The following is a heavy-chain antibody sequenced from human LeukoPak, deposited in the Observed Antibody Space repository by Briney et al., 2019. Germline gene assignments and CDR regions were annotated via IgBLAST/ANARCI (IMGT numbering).Heavy chain of an antibody. CDR2: INWNGGST. CDR1: GFTFDDYG. CDR3: ARDLMGIAYRGAFYY. Sequence: GGSLRLSCAASGFTFDDYGMSWVRQAPGKGLEWVSGINWNGGSTGYADSVKGRFTISRDNAKNSLYLQMNSLRAEDTAVYYCARDLMGIAYRGAFYYWGQGTLVTVSS. V-gene: IGHV3-20*04. J-gene: IGHJ4*02. D-gene: IGHD6-13*01.